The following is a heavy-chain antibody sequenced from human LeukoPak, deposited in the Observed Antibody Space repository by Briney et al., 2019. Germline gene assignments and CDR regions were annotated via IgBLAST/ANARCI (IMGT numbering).Heavy chain of an antibody. CDR1: GGSFSGYY. Sequence: SETLSLTCAVYGGSFSGYYWSWIRQPPGKGLKWIGEINHSGSTNYNPSLKSRVTISVDTSKNQFSLKLSSVAAADTAVYYCARSRWAARPLDYWGQGTLVTVSS. CDR3: ARSRWAARPLDY. D-gene: IGHD6-6*01. CDR2: INHSGST. J-gene: IGHJ4*02. V-gene: IGHV4-34*01.